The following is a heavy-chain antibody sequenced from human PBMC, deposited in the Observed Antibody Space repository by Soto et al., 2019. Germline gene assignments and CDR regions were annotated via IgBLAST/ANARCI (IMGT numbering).Heavy chain of an antibody. V-gene: IGHV3-15*01. CDR1: GITFSNAW. J-gene: IGHJ3*02. CDR3: TTTRPGTNVFDN. D-gene: IGHD6-13*01. Sequence: EVQLVESGGGLVEPGGSLRLSWAASGITFSNAWINWVRKAPGKGLEYIGRIRSKTDGGTTEYAAPVEGRFTVSRDDSKNTLYLQMSGLKTEDTAVYYCTTTRPGTNVFDNWGQGTLVTVSS. CDR2: IRSKTDGGTT.